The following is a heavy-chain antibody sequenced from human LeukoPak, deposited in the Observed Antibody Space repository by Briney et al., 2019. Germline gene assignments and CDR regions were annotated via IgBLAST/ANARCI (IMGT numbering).Heavy chain of an antibody. CDR1: GGSISSYY. CDR2: IYYSGST. J-gene: IGHJ4*02. D-gene: IGHD3-22*01. CDR3: ARVGYYYDSSGYYRYFDY. Sequence: KPSETLSLTCTVSGGSISSYYWSWIWQPPGKGLEWIGYIYYSGSTNYNPSLKSRVTISVDTSKNQFSLKLSSVTAADTAVYYCARVGYYYDSSGYYRYFDYWGQGTLVTVSS. V-gene: IGHV4-59*01.